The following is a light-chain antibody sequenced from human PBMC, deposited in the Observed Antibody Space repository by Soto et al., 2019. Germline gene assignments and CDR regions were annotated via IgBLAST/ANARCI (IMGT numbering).Light chain of an antibody. CDR1: RSDIGDSNF. CDR3: ASFRSGTILV. J-gene: IGLJ1*01. V-gene: IGLV2-14*01. Sequence: QSVLTQPASVSGSPGQSVTISCTGPRSDIGDSNFISWYQHSPGKAPRLLIYQVNNRPSGVSGRCSGSKAGNTASLTISGLLDDDEADYFCASFRSGTILVFGSGTKVTVL. CDR2: QVN.